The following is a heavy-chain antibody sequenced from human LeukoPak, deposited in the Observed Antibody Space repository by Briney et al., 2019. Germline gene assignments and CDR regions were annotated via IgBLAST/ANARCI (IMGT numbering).Heavy chain of an antibody. D-gene: IGHD3-10*01. V-gene: IGHV5-51*01. CDR1: GYTFTGYW. J-gene: IGHJ3*02. Sequence: ASVKLSCKAFGYTFTGYWMHWVRQMPGKGLEWMGIIYPGDSDTRYSPSFQGQVTISADKSISTAYLQWSSLKASDTAMYYCARPRDDAFDIWGQGTMVTVSS. CDR3: ARPRDDAFDI. CDR2: IYPGDSDT.